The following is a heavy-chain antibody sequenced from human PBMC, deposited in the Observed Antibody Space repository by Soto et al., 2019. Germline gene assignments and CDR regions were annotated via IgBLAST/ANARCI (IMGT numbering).Heavy chain of an antibody. D-gene: IGHD6-6*01. CDR3: ASSSSSRYYYYYMDV. V-gene: IGHV1-69*02. Sequence: QVQLVQSGAEVKKPGSSVKVSCKASGGTFSSYTISWVRQAPGQGLEWMGRIIPILGIANYAQKFQGRVQITADKSTSTAYMELGGLGSEDTAVYYCASSSSSRYYYYYMDVWGKGTTVTVSS. CDR1: GGTFSSYT. J-gene: IGHJ6*03. CDR2: IIPILGIA.